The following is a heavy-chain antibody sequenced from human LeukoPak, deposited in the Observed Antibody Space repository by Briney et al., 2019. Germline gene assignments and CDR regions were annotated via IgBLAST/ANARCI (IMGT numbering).Heavy chain of an antibody. J-gene: IGHJ4*02. D-gene: IGHD1-1*01. CDR3: ATTGATSPSNANWFNIEN. V-gene: IGHV4-59*08. Sequence: SETLSLTCTVSGASVSSHYCNWVRQSPGKGLEWIGYVYYSGGTNYNPSLKSPATISVDTSKNQFSLKLTSVTAEDTAVYYCATTGATSPSNANWFNIENWGQGTLVTVSS. CDR2: VYYSGGT. CDR1: GASVSSHY.